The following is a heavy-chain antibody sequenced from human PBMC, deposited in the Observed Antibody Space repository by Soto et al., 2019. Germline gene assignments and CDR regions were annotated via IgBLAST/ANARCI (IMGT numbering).Heavy chain of an antibody. CDR1: GYTLTELS. CDR3: ATVRNDYGDYVGAFDI. D-gene: IGHD4-17*01. Sequence: ASVKVSCKVSGYTLTELSMHWVRQAPGKGLEWMGGFDPEDGETIYAQKFQGRVTMTEDTSTDTAYMELSSLRSEDTAVYYCATVRNDYGDYVGAFDIWGQGTMVTVSS. CDR2: FDPEDGET. J-gene: IGHJ3*02. V-gene: IGHV1-24*01.